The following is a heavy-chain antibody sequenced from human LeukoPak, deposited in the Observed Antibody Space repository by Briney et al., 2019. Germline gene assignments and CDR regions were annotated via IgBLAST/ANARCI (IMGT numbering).Heavy chain of an antibody. CDR2: IYTSGST. CDR1: GDSISSGSYY. J-gene: IGHJ4*02. D-gene: IGHD1-1*01. CDR3: ARDPRNGNFDY. V-gene: IGHV4-61*02. Sequence: TLSLTCTVSGDSISSGSYYWSWIRQPAGKGLEWIGRIYTSGSTNYNPSLKSRVTISVDTSKNQFSLKLSSVTAADTAVYYCARDPRNGNFDYWGQGTLVTVSS.